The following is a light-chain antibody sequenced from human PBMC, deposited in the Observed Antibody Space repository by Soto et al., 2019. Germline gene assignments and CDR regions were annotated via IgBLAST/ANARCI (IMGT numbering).Light chain of an antibody. CDR3: QQYDNLPLT. J-gene: IGKJ4*01. Sequence: DIHMTHSPSSLSSPLVDRVTIACQASQDISNYLNWYQQKPGKAPKLLIYDASNLETGVPSRFSGSGSGTDFTFTISSLQPEDIATYYCQQYDNLPLTFGGGTKVDIK. CDR1: QDISNY. CDR2: DAS. V-gene: IGKV1-33*01.